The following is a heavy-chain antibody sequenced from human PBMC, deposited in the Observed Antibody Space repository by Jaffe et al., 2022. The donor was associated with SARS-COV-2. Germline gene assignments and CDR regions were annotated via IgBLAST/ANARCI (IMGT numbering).Heavy chain of an antibody. CDR2: IYPDDSDT. CDR3: VRHRKPYSQGLDAFDN. J-gene: IGHJ3*02. V-gene: IGHV5-51*01. Sequence: EVQLVQSGPEVKMPGESLKISCYGSGYNFLTYWIGWVRQTPGKGLEWMGIIYPDDSDTRYSPSFQGQVTISVDRSSSSAYLQWSSLKASDSALYYCVRHRKPYSQGLDAFDNWGRGTLVSVSS. D-gene: IGHD6-13*01. CDR1: GYNFLTYW.